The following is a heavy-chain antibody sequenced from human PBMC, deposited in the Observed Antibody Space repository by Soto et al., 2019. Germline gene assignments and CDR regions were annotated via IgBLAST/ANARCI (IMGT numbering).Heavy chain of an antibody. CDR2: INADNGNT. V-gene: IGHV1-3*01. CDR1: GYTFSNYA. D-gene: IGHD3-10*01. Sequence: QVQLVQSGAEVKKPGASVTVSCKASGYTFSNYALHWVRQAPGQRLEWMGWINADNGNTKYSQKFQGRVTFTRDTSASTAYMDLSSLSSEDTALYYWASPSYGSGNYYWGQGTLVTVSS. CDR3: ASPSYGSGNYY. J-gene: IGHJ4*02.